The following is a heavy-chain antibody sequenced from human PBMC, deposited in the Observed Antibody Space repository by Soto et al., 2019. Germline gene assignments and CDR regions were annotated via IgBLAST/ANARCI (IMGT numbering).Heavy chain of an antibody. D-gene: IGHD2-8*02. CDR1: GFSLSTTGMC. J-gene: IGHJ4*02. V-gene: IGHV2-70*01. CDR3: APIGTGGSVSAEKYFDY. Sequence: SGPTLVNPTQTLTLTCTFSGFSLSTTGMCVSWIRQPPGNPLDWLALIDWDGDKYYSTSLKTRLTISQDTSKNQVVLTMTDMEAGDTAAYSCAPIGTGGSVSAEKYFDYWGQGTLVTVSS. CDR2: IDWDGDK.